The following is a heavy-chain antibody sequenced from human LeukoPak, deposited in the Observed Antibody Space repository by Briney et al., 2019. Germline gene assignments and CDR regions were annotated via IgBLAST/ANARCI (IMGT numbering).Heavy chain of an antibody. V-gene: IGHV4-34*01. CDR3: ARGKRLRRWFDP. D-gene: IGHD4-17*01. CDR2: INHSGST. Sequence: SGTLSLTCAVYGGSFSGYYWSWIRQPPGKGLEWIGEINHSGSTNYNSSLKSRVTISVDTSKNQFSLKLSSVTAADTAVYYCARGKRLRRWFDPWGQGTLVTVSS. J-gene: IGHJ5*02. CDR1: GGSFSGYY.